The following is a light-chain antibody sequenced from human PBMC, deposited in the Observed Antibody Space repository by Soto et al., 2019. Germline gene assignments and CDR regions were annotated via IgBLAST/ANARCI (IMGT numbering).Light chain of an antibody. CDR1: SSDVGGYNY. Sequence: QSALTQPASVSGSPGQSITISCTGTSSDVGGYNYVSWYQQHPGKAPNLMMYDVSNRPSGVSNRFSGSKSGNTASLTISGLQAEDEADYYCSSYTSSSSGVFGGGTKLTVL. V-gene: IGLV2-14*01. CDR3: SSYTSSSSGV. CDR2: DVS. J-gene: IGLJ3*02.